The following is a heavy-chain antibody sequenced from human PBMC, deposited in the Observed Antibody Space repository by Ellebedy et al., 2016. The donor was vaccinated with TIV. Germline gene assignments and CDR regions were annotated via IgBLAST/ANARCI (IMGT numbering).Heavy chain of an antibody. CDR1: GFTFSSYA. CDR2: ISSNGGST. Sequence: GESLKISXSASGFTFSSYAMHWVRQAPGKGLEYVSAISSNGGSTYYADSVKGRFTISRDNSKNTLYLQMSSLRAEDTAVYYCSRENYDYYGMDVWGQGTTVTVSS. V-gene: IGHV3-64D*06. J-gene: IGHJ6*02. CDR3: SRENYDYYGMDV.